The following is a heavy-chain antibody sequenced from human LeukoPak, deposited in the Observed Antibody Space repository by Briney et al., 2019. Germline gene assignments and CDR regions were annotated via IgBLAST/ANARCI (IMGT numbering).Heavy chain of an antibody. CDR3: ARNPQLLPDWNFDL. D-gene: IGHD2-2*01. Sequence: GGSLRLSCAASGFTFNRNAISWVRQAPGKGLEWVSVIWYDGSNEHYAESVKGRFTISRDNSKNTVFLQMKSLRVEDTAVYYCARNPQLLPDWNFDLWGRGTLVTVSS. CDR2: IWYDGSNE. CDR1: GFTFNRNA. V-gene: IGHV3-33*08. J-gene: IGHJ2*01.